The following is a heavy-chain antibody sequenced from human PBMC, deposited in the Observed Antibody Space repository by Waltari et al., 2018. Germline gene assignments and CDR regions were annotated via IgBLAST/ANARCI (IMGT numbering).Heavy chain of an antibody. V-gene: IGHV1-2*02. Sequence: QVQLVQSGAEVKKPGASVKVSCKASGYTFTGYYIHWVRQAPGQGREWMGWINPNSGGTNYAQKFQGRVTMTRDTSISTAYMELSRLRSDDTAVYYCARDQGYYDSSGYYYDYWGQGTLVTVSS. J-gene: IGHJ4*02. CDR3: ARDQGYYDSSGYYYDY. CDR1: GYTFTGYY. D-gene: IGHD3-22*01. CDR2: INPNSGGT.